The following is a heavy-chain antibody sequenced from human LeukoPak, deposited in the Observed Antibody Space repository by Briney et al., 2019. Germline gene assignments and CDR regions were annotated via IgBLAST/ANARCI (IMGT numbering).Heavy chain of an antibody. J-gene: IGHJ5*02. Sequence: SETLSLTCAVSGYSISSGYYWGWIRQPPGKGLEWIGSIYHSGSTYYNPSLKSRVTISVDTSKNQFSLKLSSVTAADTAVYYCARVLGYYGSGSKDWFDPWGQGTLVTVSS. CDR2: IYHSGST. D-gene: IGHD3-10*01. CDR1: GYSISSGYY. V-gene: IGHV4-38-2*01. CDR3: ARVLGYYGSGSKDWFDP.